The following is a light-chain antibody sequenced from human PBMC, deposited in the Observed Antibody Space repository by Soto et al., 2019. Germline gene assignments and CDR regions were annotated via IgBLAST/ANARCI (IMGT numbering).Light chain of an antibody. CDR2: DAS. Sequence: EVVLTQSPATLSLSPGERATLSCRVSQSVRSYLAWYQQTPGQAPRLLIYDASNRETGIPDRFSGSGAGTEFTLPISRLEPEDVEVDYCPQYGSSTWTFGQGTKVDIK. CDR1: QSVRSY. V-gene: IGKV3-20*01. J-gene: IGKJ1*01. CDR3: PQYGSSTWT.